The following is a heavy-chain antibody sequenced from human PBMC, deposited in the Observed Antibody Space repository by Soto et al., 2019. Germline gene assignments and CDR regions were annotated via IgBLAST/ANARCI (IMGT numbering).Heavy chain of an antibody. J-gene: IGHJ4*02. CDR3: ARAPVSYYDSSDYPPFFDY. CDR2: ISAYNGKT. CDR1: VYIFTSYG. V-gene: IGHV1-18*01. Sequence: ASVKVSCKASVYIFTSYGISWVRQAPGQGLEWMGWISAYNGKTKYAQKLQGRVTVTTDTSTSTAYMEPRSLRSDDTAVCYCARAPVSYYDSSDYPPFFDYWGQGTLVTVSS. D-gene: IGHD3-22*01.